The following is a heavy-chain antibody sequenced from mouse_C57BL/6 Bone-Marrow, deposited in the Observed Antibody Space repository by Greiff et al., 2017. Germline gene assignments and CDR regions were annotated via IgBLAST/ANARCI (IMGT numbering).Heavy chain of an antibody. CDR2: ISYDGSN. V-gene: IGHV3-6*01. D-gene: IGHD3-2*02. Sequence: EVKLEESGPGLVKPSQSLSLTCSVTGYSITSGYYWNWIRQFPGNKLEWMGYISYDGSNNYNPSLKNRISLTRDTSKNQCFLKLNSVTTEDTATYYCARDSSGYGFAYWGQGTLVTVSA. J-gene: IGHJ3*01. CDR3: ARDSSGYGFAY. CDR1: GYSITSGYY.